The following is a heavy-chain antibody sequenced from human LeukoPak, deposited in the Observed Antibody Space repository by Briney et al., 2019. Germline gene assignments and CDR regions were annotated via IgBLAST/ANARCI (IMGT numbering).Heavy chain of an antibody. D-gene: IGHD3-9*01. J-gene: IGHJ6*02. CDR1: GYTFTSYG. Sequence: ASVKVSCKASGYTFTSYGISWVRQAPGQGLEWTGWISAYNDNTNYAQKLQGGVTMTTDTSTSTAYMELRSLRSDDTAVYYCARDPYDILTGYLGGYYYYGMDVWGQGTTVTVSS. CDR3: ARDPYDILTGYLGGYYYYGMDV. V-gene: IGHV1-18*01. CDR2: ISAYNDNT.